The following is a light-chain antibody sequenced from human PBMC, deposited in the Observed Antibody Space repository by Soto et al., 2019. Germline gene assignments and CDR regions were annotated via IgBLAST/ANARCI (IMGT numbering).Light chain of an antibody. V-gene: IGLV2-18*02. Sequence: QSALTQPPSVSGSPGQSVTISCTGTSSDVGSYNRVSWYQRPPGTAPKLMIYEVSNRPSGVPDRFSGSKSGNTASLTISGLQAEDEADYYCSSYTSYSTGYVFGTGTKVTVL. CDR3: SSYTSYSTGYV. CDR1: SSDVGSYNR. CDR2: EVS. J-gene: IGLJ1*01.